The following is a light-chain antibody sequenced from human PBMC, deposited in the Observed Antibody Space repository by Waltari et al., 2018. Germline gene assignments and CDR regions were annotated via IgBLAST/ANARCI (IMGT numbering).Light chain of an antibody. CDR2: DAS. CDR1: QGVSRT. Sequence: EIVLTQSPGTPSLSPGERATLSCRASQGVSRTLAWDQQKPGQAPRLLIYDASSRATGIPDRFSGSGSGTDFSLTISRLEPEDFAVYYCQKYGTLPATFGQGTKVEIK. J-gene: IGKJ1*01. CDR3: QKYGTLPAT. V-gene: IGKV3-20*01.